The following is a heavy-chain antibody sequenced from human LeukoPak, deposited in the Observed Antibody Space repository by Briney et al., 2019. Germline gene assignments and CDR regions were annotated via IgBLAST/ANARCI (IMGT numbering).Heavy chain of an antibody. J-gene: IGHJ4*02. V-gene: IGHV1-69*02. Sequence: SVKVSCKASGYTFTSYYMHWVRQAPGQGLEWMGRIIPILGIANYAQKFQGRVTITADKSTSTAYMELSSLRSEDTAVYYCAWGATIFDDYWGQGTLVTVSS. CDR1: GYTFTSYY. D-gene: IGHD3-3*01. CDR2: IIPILGIA. CDR3: AWGATIFDDY.